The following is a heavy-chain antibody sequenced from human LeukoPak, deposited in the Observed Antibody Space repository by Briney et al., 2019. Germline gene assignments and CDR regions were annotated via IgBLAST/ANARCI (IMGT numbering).Heavy chain of an antibody. V-gene: IGHV4-30-2*01. CDR2: IYHSGNT. J-gene: IGHJ4*02. CDR1: GGSISSGGQS. Sequence: SETLSLTCAVSGGSISSGGQSWSWMRQPPGKGLEWIGYIYHSGNTYYNPSLKSRVTISVDRSKNQFSLKLSSVTAADTAVYYCARLNDDHYYDSSGYYYREFRAHDYWGQGTLVTVSS. D-gene: IGHD3-22*01. CDR3: ARLNDDHYYDSSGYYYREFRAHDY.